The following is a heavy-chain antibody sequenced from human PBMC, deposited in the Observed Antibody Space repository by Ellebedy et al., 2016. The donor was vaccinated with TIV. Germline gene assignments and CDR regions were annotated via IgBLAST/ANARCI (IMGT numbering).Heavy chain of an antibody. J-gene: IGHJ6*02. V-gene: IGHV4-59*01. CDR1: GGSISSYY. D-gene: IGHD3-22*01. CDR3: ARSLYYYDSSGQKPGYYYYGMDV. Sequence: SETLSLTXTVSGGSISSYYWSWIRQPPGKGLEWIGYIYYSGSTNYNPSLKSRVTISVDTSKNQFSLKLSSVTAADTAVYYCARSLYYYDSSGQKPGYYYYGMDVWGQGTTVTVSS. CDR2: IYYSGST.